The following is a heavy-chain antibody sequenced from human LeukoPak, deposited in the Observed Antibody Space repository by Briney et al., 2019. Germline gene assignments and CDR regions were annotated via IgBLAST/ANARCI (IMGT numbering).Heavy chain of an antibody. CDR2: INAGNGNT. J-gene: IGHJ4*02. D-gene: IGHD3-22*01. V-gene: IGHV1-3*01. Sequence: ASVKVSCKASGYTFTSYAMHWVRQAPGQRLEWMGWINAGNGNTKYSQKFQGRVTITRDTSASTAYMELSSLRSEDTAVYYCARSDSGYYDSSGYYYLFDYWGQGTLVTVSS. CDR3: ARSDSGYYDSSGYYYLFDY. CDR1: GYTFTSYA.